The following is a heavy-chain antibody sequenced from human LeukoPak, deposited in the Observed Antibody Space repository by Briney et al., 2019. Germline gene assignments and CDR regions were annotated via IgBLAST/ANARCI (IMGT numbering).Heavy chain of an antibody. Sequence: ASVKVSCKASGYTFTSYYMHWVRQAPGQGLEWMGIINPSGGSTSYAQKFQGRVTMTRDTSTSTVYMELSSLRAEDAALYYCAMLNSGSRSYNGLDFWGQGTTVTVSS. CDR3: AMLNSGSRSYNGLDF. CDR1: GYTFTSYY. D-gene: IGHD1-26*01. CDR2: INPSGGST. J-gene: IGHJ6*02. V-gene: IGHV1-46*01.